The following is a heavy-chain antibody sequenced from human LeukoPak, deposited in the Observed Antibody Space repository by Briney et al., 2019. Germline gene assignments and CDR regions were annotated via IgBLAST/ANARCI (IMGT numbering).Heavy chain of an antibody. CDR3: ARGRMFMVRGVIVAYYFDY. J-gene: IGHJ4*02. D-gene: IGHD3-10*01. CDR2: IYYSGST. CDR1: GGSISSYY. V-gene: IGHV4-59*12. Sequence: SETLSLTCTVSGGSISSYYWSWIRQPPGKGLEWIGYIYYSGSTNYNPSLKSRVTISVDTSKNQFSLKLSSVTAADTAVYYCARGRMFMVRGVIVAYYFDYWGQGTLVTVSS.